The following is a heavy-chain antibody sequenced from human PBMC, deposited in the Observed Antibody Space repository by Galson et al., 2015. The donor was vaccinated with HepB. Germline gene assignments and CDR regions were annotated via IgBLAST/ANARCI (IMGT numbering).Heavy chain of an antibody. D-gene: IGHD3-16*01. V-gene: IGHV3-74*03. CDR1: GFILGTYR. CDR3: VRGRGRADWYFDL. CDR2: MSIDERST. Sequence: SLRLSCAASGFILGTYRMRWVRQAPGKGLVWVSHMSIDERSTTYMDSVKGRFTISRDNGKNTLHLQMNSLRAEDTAVYYCVRGRGRADWYFDLWGRGTLVIVSS. J-gene: IGHJ2*01.